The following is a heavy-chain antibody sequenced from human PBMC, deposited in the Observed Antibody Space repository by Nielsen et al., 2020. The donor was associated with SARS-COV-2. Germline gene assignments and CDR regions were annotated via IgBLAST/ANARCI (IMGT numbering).Heavy chain of an antibody. Sequence: GESLKISCAASGFTFNAHAMNWVRQAPGKGLEWVSTINKDSSYIYYAVSVRGRFTITRDNAKNSLYLQMDSLPADDTAVYYCVRSACSGNGCYLRYDWFDSWGQGTLVTVSS. D-gene: IGHD2-15*01. CDR2: INKDSSYI. CDR1: GFTFNAHA. J-gene: IGHJ5*01. CDR3: VRSACSGNGCYLRYDWFDS. V-gene: IGHV3-21*04.